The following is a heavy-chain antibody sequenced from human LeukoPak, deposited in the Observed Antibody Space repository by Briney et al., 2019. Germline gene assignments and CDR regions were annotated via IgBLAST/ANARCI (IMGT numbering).Heavy chain of an antibody. CDR2: MNPNSGNT. J-gene: IGHJ3*02. Sequence: GASVKVSCKASGYTFTSYDINWVRQATGQGLEWMGWMNPNSGNTGYAQKFQGRVTITRNTSISTAYMELSSLGSEDTAVYYCARERDTAMVDDAFDIWGQGTMVTVSS. CDR1: GYTFTSYD. D-gene: IGHD5-18*01. V-gene: IGHV1-8*03. CDR3: ARERDTAMVDDAFDI.